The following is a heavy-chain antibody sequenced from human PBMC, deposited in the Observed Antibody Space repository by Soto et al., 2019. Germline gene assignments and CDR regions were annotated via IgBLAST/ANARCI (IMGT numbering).Heavy chain of an antibody. D-gene: IGHD2-15*01. V-gene: IGHV4-39*01. Sequence: SETLSLTCTVSGGSISSSSYYWGWIRQPPGKGLEWIGSIYYSGSTYYNPSLKSRVTISVDTSKNQFSLKLSSVTAADTAVYYCARVHGRGGTGKGGYSDWFDPWGQGTLVTVSS. CDR2: IYYSGST. CDR1: GGSISSSSYY. J-gene: IGHJ5*02. CDR3: ARVHGRGGTGKGGYSDWFDP.